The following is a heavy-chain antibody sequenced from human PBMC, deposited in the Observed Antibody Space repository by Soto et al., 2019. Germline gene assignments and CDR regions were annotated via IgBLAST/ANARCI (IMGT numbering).Heavy chain of an antibody. J-gene: IGHJ6*03. CDR3: ARRAEVVAATTRPDYYYMDV. D-gene: IGHD2-15*01. Sequence: SETLSLTCTVSGGSISSSSYYWGWIRQPPGKGLEWIGSIYYSGSTYYNPSLKSRVTISVDTSKNQFSLKLSSVTAADTAVYYCARRAEVVAATTRPDYYYMDVWGKGTTVTVSS. CDR1: GGSISSSSYY. CDR2: IYYSGST. V-gene: IGHV4-39*01.